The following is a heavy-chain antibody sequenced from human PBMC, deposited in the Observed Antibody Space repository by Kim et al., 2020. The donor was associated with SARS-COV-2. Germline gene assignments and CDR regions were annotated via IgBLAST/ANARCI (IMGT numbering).Heavy chain of an antibody. V-gene: IGHV4-59*01. CDR2: IYYSGST. CDR1: GGSISSYY. CDR3: ARGVAAGRVDP. D-gene: IGHD6-13*01. J-gene: IGHJ5*02. Sequence: SETLSLTCTVSGGSISSYYWSWIRQPPGKGLEWIGYIYYSGSTNYNPSLKSRVTISVDTSKNQFSLKLSSVTAADTAVYYCARGVAAGRVDPWGQGTLVTVSS.